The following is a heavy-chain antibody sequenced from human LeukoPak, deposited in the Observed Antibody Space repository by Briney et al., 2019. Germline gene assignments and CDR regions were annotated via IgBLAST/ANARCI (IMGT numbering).Heavy chain of an antibody. V-gene: IGHV1-24*01. Sequence: ASVKVSCKVSGYTLTELSLHWVRQAPGKGLEWMGGFDREDGETVYAQKFQGRVRMTEDSSLNTAYMELSSLISEDTAIYYCASPSFTVFGVVLSFDYWGQGTLVSVSS. CDR1: GYTLTELS. D-gene: IGHD3-3*01. CDR2: FDREDGET. J-gene: IGHJ4*02. CDR3: ASPSFTVFGVVLSFDY.